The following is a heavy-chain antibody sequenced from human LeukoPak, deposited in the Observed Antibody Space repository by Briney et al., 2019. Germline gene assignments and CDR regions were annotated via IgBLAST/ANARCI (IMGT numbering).Heavy chain of an antibody. Sequence: GGSLRLSCVDSGLTFSYAWMSWVRQAPGKGLEWVGRMKSKTDGGTTDYAAPVKGRFTISGDDSKNTLYLEMSSLKTEDTAVYYCTTDPLARRYYHIMDVWGQGTTVTVSS. CDR1: GLTFSYAW. D-gene: IGHD6-6*01. CDR2: MKSKTDGGTT. CDR3: TTDPLARRYYHIMDV. V-gene: IGHV3-15*01. J-gene: IGHJ6*02.